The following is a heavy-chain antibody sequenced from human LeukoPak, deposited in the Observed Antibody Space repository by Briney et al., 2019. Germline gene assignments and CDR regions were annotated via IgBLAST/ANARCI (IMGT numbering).Heavy chain of an antibody. D-gene: IGHD2-2*02. Sequence: GRSLRLSCAASGFTFSSYAMHWVRQAPGKGLEWVAVISYDGSNKYYADSVKGRFTISRDNSKNTLYLQMNSLRAEDTAVYYCARGLVVPAAIGDAFDIWGQGTMVTVSS. J-gene: IGHJ3*02. CDR1: GFTFSSYA. CDR2: ISYDGSNK. CDR3: ARGLVVPAAIGDAFDI. V-gene: IGHV3-30-3*01.